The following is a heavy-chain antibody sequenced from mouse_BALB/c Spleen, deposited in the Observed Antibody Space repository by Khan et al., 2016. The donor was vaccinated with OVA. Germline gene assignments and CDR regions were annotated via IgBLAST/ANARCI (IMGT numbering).Heavy chain of an antibody. V-gene: IGHV2-6-5*01. CDR3: AKGVLSYYYTLDY. J-gene: IGHJ4*01. Sequence: QVRLQQSGPGLVAPSQNLSITCTVSGFSLSDYGVSWIRQPPGKGLEWLGVIWGGGSTYYNSALRSRLSISKDNSKSQVFLEMSSLQSDDTAMFYCAKGVLSYYYTLDYWGQGTSVTVSS. CDR2: IWGGGST. CDR1: GFSLSDYG.